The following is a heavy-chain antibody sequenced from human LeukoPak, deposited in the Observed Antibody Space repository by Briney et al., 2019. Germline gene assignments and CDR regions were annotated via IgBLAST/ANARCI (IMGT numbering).Heavy chain of an antibody. CDR3: ASFYYDILTGYYKPLDY. D-gene: IGHD3-9*01. J-gene: IGHJ4*02. CDR1: GYTFTGYY. Sequence: GASVKVSCKASGYTFTGYYMHWVRQAPGQGLEWMGRINPNSGGTNYAQKFQGRVTMTRDTSISTAYMELSRLRSDDTAVYYCASFYYDILTGYYKPLDYWGQGTLVTVSS. V-gene: IGHV1-2*06. CDR2: INPNSGGT.